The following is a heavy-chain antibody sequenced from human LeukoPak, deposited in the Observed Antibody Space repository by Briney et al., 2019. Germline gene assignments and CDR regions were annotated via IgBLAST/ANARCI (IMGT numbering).Heavy chain of an antibody. CDR2: ISYDGSNK. Sequence: SGGSLRLSCAASGFTFSSYAMHWVRQAPGKGLEWVAVISYDGSNKYYADSVKGRFTISRDNSKNTLYLQMNSLRAEDTAVCYCARGRGAFDIWGQGTMVTVSS. V-gene: IGHV3-30-3*01. CDR1: GFTFSSYA. CDR3: ARGRGAFDI. D-gene: IGHD3-10*01. J-gene: IGHJ3*02.